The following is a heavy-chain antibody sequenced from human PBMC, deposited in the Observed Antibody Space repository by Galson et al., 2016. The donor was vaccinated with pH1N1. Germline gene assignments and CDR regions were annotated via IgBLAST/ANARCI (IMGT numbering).Heavy chain of an antibody. CDR3: ARGLDGDYVGYFDP. J-gene: IGHJ2*01. D-gene: IGHD4-17*01. CDR1: GGSISRGDHY. Sequence: LTCTVSGGSISRGDHYWNWIRQPPGKGLEWIGYIYYSGSTYYNPSLKSRVTISVGTSKNQFSLKLSSVTAADTAVYYCARGLDGDYVGYFDPWGRGTLVTVSS. V-gene: IGHV4-30-4*08. CDR2: IYYSGST.